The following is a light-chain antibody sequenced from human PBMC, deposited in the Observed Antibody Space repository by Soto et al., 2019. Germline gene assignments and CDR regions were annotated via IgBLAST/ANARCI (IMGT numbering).Light chain of an antibody. CDR1: QSVSSN. CDR3: QQYNNWPPYT. J-gene: IGKJ2*01. V-gene: IGKV3-15*01. Sequence: EIVMTQSPATLSVSPGERATLSCRASQSVSSNLAWYRQKPGQAPRLLIYGASTRATGIPARFSGSGSGTDFTLPISSLQSEDFAVYYCQQYNNWPPYTFGQGTKLEIK. CDR2: GAS.